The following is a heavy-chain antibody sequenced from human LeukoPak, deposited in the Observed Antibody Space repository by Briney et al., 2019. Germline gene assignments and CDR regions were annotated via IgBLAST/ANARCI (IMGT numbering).Heavy chain of an antibody. Sequence: TLSLTCAVSGGSISSGGYSWSWIRQPPGKGLEWIGYIYYSGSTYYNPSLKSRVTISVDTSKNQFSLKLSSVTAADTAVYYCARTDYYDSSGYYSLWGQGTLVTVSS. CDR3: ARTDYYDSSGYYSL. CDR2: IYYSGST. V-gene: IGHV4-30-4*07. CDR1: GGSISSGGYS. D-gene: IGHD3-22*01. J-gene: IGHJ4*02.